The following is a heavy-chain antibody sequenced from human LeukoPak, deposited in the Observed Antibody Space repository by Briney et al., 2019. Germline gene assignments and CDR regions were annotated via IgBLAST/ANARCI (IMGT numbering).Heavy chain of an antibody. J-gene: IGHJ4*02. V-gene: IGHV1-2*04. Sequence: ASVKVSCKASGYTFTGYYTHWVRQAPGQGLEWMGWINPNSGGTNYAQKFQGWVTMTRDTSISTAYMELSRLRSDDTAVYYCARLYGDYAFDYWGQGTLVTVSS. CDR3: ARLYGDYAFDY. CDR2: INPNSGGT. D-gene: IGHD4-17*01. CDR1: GYTFTGYY.